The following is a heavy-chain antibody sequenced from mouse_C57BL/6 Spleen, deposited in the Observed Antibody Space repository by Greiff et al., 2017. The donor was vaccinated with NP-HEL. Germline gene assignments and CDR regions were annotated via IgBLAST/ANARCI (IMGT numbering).Heavy chain of an antibody. CDR1: GFNIKDYY. Sequence: EVQLQQSGAELVKPGASVKLSCTASGFNIKDYYMHWVKQRTEQGLEWIGRIDPEDGETKYAPKFQVKATITADTSSDTAYLQRSSLPSEDTAVYYWARGGERRPAWLAYWGQGTLVTVSA. CDR2: IDPEDGET. D-gene: IGHD3-2*02. V-gene: IGHV14-2*01. CDR3: ARGGERRPAWLAY. J-gene: IGHJ3*01.